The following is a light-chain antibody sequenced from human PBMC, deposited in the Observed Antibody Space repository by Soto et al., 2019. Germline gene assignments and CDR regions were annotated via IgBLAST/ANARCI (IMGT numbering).Light chain of an antibody. CDR2: SNN. Sequence: QSVLTQPPSASGTPGQRVTISCSGSSSNIGNNTVNWYQQFPGTAPKLLIYSNNQRPSGVPDRFSGSKSGTSASLAISGLQSEYEADYYCAAWDDSLTGPVFGGGTKLTVL. V-gene: IGLV1-44*01. J-gene: IGLJ2*01. CDR1: SSNIGNNT. CDR3: AAWDDSLTGPV.